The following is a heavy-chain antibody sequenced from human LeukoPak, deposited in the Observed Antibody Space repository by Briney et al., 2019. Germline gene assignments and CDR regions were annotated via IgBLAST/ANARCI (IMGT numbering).Heavy chain of an antibody. D-gene: IGHD7-27*01. CDR3: ARDVFRSGDYYYYMDV. CDR1: GFTFSSYG. Sequence: GRSLRLSCAASGFTFSSYGMHWVRQAPGKGLEWVAVIWYDGSNKYYADSVKGRFTISRDNSKNTLYLQMNSLRAEDTAVYYCARDVFRSGDYYYYMDVWGKGTTVTVSS. J-gene: IGHJ6*03. V-gene: IGHV3-33*01. CDR2: IWYDGSNK.